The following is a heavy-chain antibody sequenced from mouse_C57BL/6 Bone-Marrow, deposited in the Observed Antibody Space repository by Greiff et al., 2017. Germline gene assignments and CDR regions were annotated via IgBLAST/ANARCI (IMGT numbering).Heavy chain of an antibody. CDR2: IYPSDSET. CDR3: ARARYWYFDV. Sequence: QVQLQQPGAELVRPGSSVKLSCKASGYTFTSYWMDWVKQRPGQGLEWIGNIYPSDSETHYNQKFKDKATLTVDKSSSTAYMQLSSLTSEDSAVYYGARARYWYFDVWGTGTTVTVSS. CDR1: GYTFTSYW. J-gene: IGHJ1*03. V-gene: IGHV1-61*01.